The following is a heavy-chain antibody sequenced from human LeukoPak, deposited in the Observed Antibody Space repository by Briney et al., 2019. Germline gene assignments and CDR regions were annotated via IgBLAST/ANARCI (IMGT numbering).Heavy chain of an antibody. D-gene: IGHD3-10*01. Sequence: GGSLRLSCAASGFTFSSYGMSWVRQAPGKGLGWVSAISGSGGSTYYADSVKGRFTISRDNSKNTLYLQMNSLRAEDTAVYYCAKAPSWLWFGEDYYFDYWGQGTLVTVSS. V-gene: IGHV3-23*01. CDR2: ISGSGGST. CDR3: AKAPSWLWFGEDYYFDY. CDR1: GFTFSSYG. J-gene: IGHJ4*02.